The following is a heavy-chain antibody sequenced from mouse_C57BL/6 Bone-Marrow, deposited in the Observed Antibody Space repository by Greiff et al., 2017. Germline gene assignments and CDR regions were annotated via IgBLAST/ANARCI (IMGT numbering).Heavy chain of an antibody. CDR2: IDPSDSYP. V-gene: IGHV1-69*01. CDR1: GYTFTSYW. D-gene: IGHD1-1*01. J-gene: IGHJ2*01. Sequence: QVQLQQPGAELVMPGASVKLSCKASGYTFTSYWMHWVQQRPGQGLEWIGEIDPSDSYPYYNQKFKGKSTLTVDKSSSTAYMQLSSLTSEDSAVYYWAREGYYGSSHYYVDYWGQGTTRTGSS. CDR3: AREGYYGSSHYYVDY.